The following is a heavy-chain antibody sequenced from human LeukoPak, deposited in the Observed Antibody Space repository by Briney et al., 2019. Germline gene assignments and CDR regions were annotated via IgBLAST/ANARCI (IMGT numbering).Heavy chain of an antibody. J-gene: IGHJ4*02. V-gene: IGHV4-59*01. Sequence: SETLSLTCTVSGGSISSYYWSWIRQPPGKGLEWIGYIYCSGSTNYNPSLKSRVTISVDTSKNQFSLKLSSVTAADTAVYYCARLSGYGDYVLDYWGQGTLVTVSS. CDR1: GGSISSYY. CDR2: IYCSGST. D-gene: IGHD4-17*01. CDR3: ARLSGYGDYVLDY.